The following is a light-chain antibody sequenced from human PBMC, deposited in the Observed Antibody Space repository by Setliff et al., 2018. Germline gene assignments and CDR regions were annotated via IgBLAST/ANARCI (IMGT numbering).Light chain of an antibody. CDR1: SSDVGGYNY. CDR2: EVS. J-gene: IGLJ1*01. CDR3: NSYAGSNNFPDV. Sequence: QSVLTQPPSASGSPGQSVTISCTGTSSDVGGYNYVSWYQQHPGKAPKLMIYEVSKRPSGVPDRFSGSKSGNTASLTVSGLQAEDEADYYCNSYAGSNNFPDVFGTGTKGTVL. V-gene: IGLV2-8*01.